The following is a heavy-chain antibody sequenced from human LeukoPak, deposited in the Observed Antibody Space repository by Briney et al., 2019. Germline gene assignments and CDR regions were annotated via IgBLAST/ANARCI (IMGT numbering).Heavy chain of an antibody. CDR3: ARVKYYYGSGFDY. D-gene: IGHD3-10*01. CDR2: IHPSGSI. CDR1: GGSISSGGSY. Sequence: SETLSLTCTVSGGSISSGGSYWSWIRQPAGKGLEWIGRIHPSGSISYNPSLVSRVTISLDTSKNQLSLKLSSVTAADTAVYYCARVKYYYGSGFDYWGQGTLVTVSS. V-gene: IGHV4-61*02. J-gene: IGHJ4*02.